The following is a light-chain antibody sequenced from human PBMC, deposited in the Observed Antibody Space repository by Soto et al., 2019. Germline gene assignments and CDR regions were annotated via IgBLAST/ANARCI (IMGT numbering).Light chain of an antibody. CDR2: GAS. V-gene: IGKV3-15*01. Sequence: EVVVTQSPATLSVSPGERATLSCRASQSVSSNLAWYQQKPGQAPRLLIYGASTRATGIPARFSGSGSGTEFTLTISSLQSEDFAFYYCHQYDNWPKTFGQGTRLEIK. CDR3: HQYDNWPKT. CDR1: QSVSSN. J-gene: IGKJ5*01.